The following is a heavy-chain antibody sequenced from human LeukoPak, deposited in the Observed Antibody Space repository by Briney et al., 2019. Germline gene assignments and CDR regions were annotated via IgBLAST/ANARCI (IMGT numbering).Heavy chain of an antibody. D-gene: IGHD3-22*01. CDR1: GYTFTGYG. CDR2: ISAYNGNT. Sequence: ASVKVSCKASGYTFTGYGISWERQAPGQGLEWMGWISAYNGNTNYAQKLQGRVSMTTDTSTSTAYMELRSLRSDDTAVYYCARDLDYYDSSNNGYYFDYWGQGTLVTVSS. CDR3: ARDLDYYDSSNNGYYFDY. J-gene: IGHJ4*02. V-gene: IGHV1-18*01.